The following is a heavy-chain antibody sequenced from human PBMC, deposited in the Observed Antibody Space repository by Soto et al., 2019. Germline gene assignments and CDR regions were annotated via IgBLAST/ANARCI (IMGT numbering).Heavy chain of an antibody. CDR2: IIPIFGTA. D-gene: IGHD1-26*01. J-gene: IGHJ2*01. Sequence: QVQLVQSGAEVKKPGSSVKVSCKASGGTFSSYAISWVRQAPGQGLEWMGGIIPIFGTANYAQKFQGRVTITAEQSPSNAYMGLSSLRSEDTAVYYCARGSGSLAYWYFDLLGRGPLVTVSS. CDR1: GGTFSSYA. CDR3: ARGSGSLAYWYFDL. V-gene: IGHV1-69*01.